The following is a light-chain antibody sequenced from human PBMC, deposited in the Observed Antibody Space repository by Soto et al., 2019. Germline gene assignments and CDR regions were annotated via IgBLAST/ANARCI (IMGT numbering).Light chain of an antibody. CDR1: QDITTY. CDR3: LQINSYPYT. Sequence: IQLTQSPSSLPASVGDRVTITCRASQDITTYLAWYQQKPGRAPKLLIYAASALQSGVPSRFSGSGSGTDFTLTISSLQPEDFATYYCLQINSYPYTFGQGTKLEIK. V-gene: IGKV1-9*01. CDR2: AAS. J-gene: IGKJ2*01.